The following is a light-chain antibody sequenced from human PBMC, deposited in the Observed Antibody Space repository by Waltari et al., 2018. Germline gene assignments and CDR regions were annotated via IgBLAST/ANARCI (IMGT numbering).Light chain of an antibody. J-gene: IGLJ3*02. CDR1: SGHSSQG. CDR2: VNSDGSH. V-gene: IGLV4-69*01. CDR3: QTGGHGTWV. Sequence: QLVLTQSPSASASLGASVKLTCHLSSGHSSQGIRLLPPQPEKGPRYLMKVNSDGSHRKGDEIPDRFSGSSSGAGRYLTISNLQSEDEADYYCQTGGHGTWVFGGGTKLTVL.